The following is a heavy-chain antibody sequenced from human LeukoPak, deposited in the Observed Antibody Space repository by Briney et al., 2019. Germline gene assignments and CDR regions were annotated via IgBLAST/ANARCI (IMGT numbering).Heavy chain of an antibody. Sequence: GGSLRLSCAASGFTFSSYSMNWVRQAPGKGLEWVSSISSSSSYIYYADSVKGRFTISRDNAKNSLYLQMNSLRAEDTAVYYCAKRAGLWNDYYGMDVWGQGTTVTVSS. J-gene: IGHJ6*02. CDR2: ISSSSSYI. CDR3: AKRAGLWNDYYGMDV. CDR1: GFTFSSYS. V-gene: IGHV3-21*04. D-gene: IGHD1-1*01.